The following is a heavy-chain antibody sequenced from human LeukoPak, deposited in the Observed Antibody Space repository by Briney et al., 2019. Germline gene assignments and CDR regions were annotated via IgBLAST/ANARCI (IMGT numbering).Heavy chain of an antibody. CDR3: ARVFQRFSSGPRSNFDY. CDR1: GGPFSGYY. CDR2: IYHSGST. V-gene: IGHV4-34*01. D-gene: IGHD3-3*01. Sequence: SSETLSLTCAVYGGPFSGYYWSWIRQPPGKGLEWIGEIYHSGSTNYNPSLKSRVTISADMSKNQFSLKLSSVTAADTAVYYCARVFQRFSSGPRSNFDYWGQGTLVTVSS. J-gene: IGHJ4*02.